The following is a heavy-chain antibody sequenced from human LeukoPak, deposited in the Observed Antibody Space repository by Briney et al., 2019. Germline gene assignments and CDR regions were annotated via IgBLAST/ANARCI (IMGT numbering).Heavy chain of an antibody. CDR1: GFTFSDYY. J-gene: IGHJ4*02. CDR3: ARDLGDYNNYGEMAI. CDR2: ISSSSSYT. Sequence: GGSLRLSCAASGFTFSDYYMSWIRQAPGKGLEWVSYISSSSSYTNYADSVKGRFTISRDNAKNSLSLQMNSLRAEDTAVYYCARDLGDYNNYGEMAIWGQGTLATVSS. V-gene: IGHV3-11*06. D-gene: IGHD4-11*01.